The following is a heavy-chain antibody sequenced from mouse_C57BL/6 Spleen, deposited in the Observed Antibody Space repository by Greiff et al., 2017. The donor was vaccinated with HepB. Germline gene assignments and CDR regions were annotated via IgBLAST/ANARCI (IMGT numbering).Heavy chain of an antibody. CDR3: AREGASNYVGYFDY. D-gene: IGHD2-5*01. J-gene: IGHJ2*01. CDR2: IYPGDGDT. CDR1: GYAFSSSW. Sequence: VKLQESGPELVKPGASVKISCKASGYAFSSSWMNWVKQRPGKGLEWIGRIYPGDGDTNYNGKFKGKATLTADKSSSTAYMQLSSLTSEDSAVYFCAREGASNYVGYFDYWGQGTTLTVSA. V-gene: IGHV1-82*01.